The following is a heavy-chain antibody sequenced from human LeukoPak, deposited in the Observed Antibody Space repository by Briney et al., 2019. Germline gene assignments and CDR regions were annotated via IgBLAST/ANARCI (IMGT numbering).Heavy chain of an antibody. CDR1: GGTFSSYA. CDR3: ANKYYYDSSGYRFDP. J-gene: IGHJ5*02. Sequence: SVKVSCKASGGTFSSYAISWVRHAPGQGLEWMGGIIPIFGTANYAQKFHGRVTITTDESTSTAYMELSSLRSEDTAVYYCANKYYYDSSGYRFDPWGQGTLVTVSS. D-gene: IGHD3-22*01. CDR2: IIPIFGTA. V-gene: IGHV1-69*05.